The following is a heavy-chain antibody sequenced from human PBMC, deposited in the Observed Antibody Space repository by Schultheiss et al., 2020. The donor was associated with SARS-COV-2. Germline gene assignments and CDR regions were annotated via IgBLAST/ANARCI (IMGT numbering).Heavy chain of an antibody. J-gene: IGHJ6*02. Sequence: GGSLRLSCAASGFTFSSYEMNWVRQAPGKGLEWISYISSSSSTIYYADSVKGRFTISRDNAKNSLYLQMNSLRAEDTAVYYCAKDDTGLGIYYYHYGMDVWGQGTTVTVSS. CDR3: AKDDTGLGIYYYHYGMDV. CDR1: GFTFSSYE. D-gene: IGHD2-15*01. V-gene: IGHV3-48*03. CDR2: ISSSSSTI.